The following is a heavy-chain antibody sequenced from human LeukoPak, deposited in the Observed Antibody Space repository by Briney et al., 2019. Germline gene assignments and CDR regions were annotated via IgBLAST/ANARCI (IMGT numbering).Heavy chain of an antibody. J-gene: IGHJ6*01. Sequence: AGGSLRLSCAASGFTFSNYWMSWVRQAPGKGLVWVSRVNGDGSSTTYADSVKGRFTISRDNSKNTLYLQMNSLRAEPTALYYFAILFYRVPAAKPLFYYRIYVSGPGTTVTVSS. CDR3: AILFYRVPAAKPLFYYRIYV. CDR2: VNGDGSST. CDR1: GFTFSNYW. D-gene: IGHD2-2*01. V-gene: IGHV3-74*01.